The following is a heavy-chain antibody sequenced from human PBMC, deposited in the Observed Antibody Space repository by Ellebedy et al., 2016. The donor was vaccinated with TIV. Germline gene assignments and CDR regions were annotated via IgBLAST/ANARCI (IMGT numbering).Heavy chain of an antibody. CDR1: GFGFRHFG. D-gene: IGHD1-26*01. Sequence: GESLKISCAASGFGFRHFGILWVRQAPGKGPEWVAFTWHDGSHKFYSDSVKGRFTTSRDNSKNTLYLQMNSLRVEDTAVYYCARGRYSDDWKVTGLDVWGQGTTVTVSS. CDR2: TWHDGSHK. J-gene: IGHJ6*02. V-gene: IGHV3-33*01. CDR3: ARGRYSDDWKVTGLDV.